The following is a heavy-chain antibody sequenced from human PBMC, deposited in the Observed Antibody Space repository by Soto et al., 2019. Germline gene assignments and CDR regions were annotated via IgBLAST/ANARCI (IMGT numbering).Heavy chain of an antibody. J-gene: IGHJ6*02. CDR1: GYTFTSYY. V-gene: IGHV1-46*01. CDR3: ARQARYSTNGVCSAYGMDG. Sequence: ASVKVSCKASGYTFTSYYMHWVRQAPGQGLEWMGIINPSGGSTSYAQKFQGRVTMTRDTSTSTVYMELSSLRSEDTAVYYCARQARYSTNGVCSAYGMDGWGQGTTVSVSS. D-gene: IGHD2-8*01. CDR2: INPSGGST.